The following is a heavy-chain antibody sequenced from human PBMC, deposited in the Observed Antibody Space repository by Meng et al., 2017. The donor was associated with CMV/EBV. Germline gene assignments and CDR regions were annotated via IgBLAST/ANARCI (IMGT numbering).Heavy chain of an antibody. CDR3: TMSDYYSSSLH. CDR1: GFTFSSYW. D-gene: IGHD6-6*01. J-gene: IGHJ4*02. Sequence: GESLKISCAASGFTFSSYWMSWVRQAPGKGLEWVSYISSASSTKYYGDSVRGRFTISRDNAKNSLYLEMNSLRGDDTAVYYCTMSDYYSSSLHWGQGTLVTVSS. CDR2: ISSASSTK. V-gene: IGHV3-48*04.